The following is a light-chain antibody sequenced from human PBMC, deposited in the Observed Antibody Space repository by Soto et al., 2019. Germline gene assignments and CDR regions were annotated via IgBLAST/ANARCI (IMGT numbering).Light chain of an antibody. CDR2: GAS. J-gene: IGKJ2*01. CDR3: QQYGSSLYT. V-gene: IGKV3-20*01. CDR1: QSVSSSY. Sequence: EIVLTQSPGTLSLSPGERATLSCRASQSVSSSYLAWYQQKPGQAPRLLIYGASSRATGIPDRFSGSGSGTGFTLTISRLEPEDFAVYYCQQYGSSLYTFGQGTKVDIK.